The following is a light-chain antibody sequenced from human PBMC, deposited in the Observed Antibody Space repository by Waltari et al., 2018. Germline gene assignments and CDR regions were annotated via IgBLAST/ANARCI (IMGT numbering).Light chain of an antibody. CDR1: SSNIGANFD. CDR3: QSYDSSLSLVV. Sequence: SVLTQPPSVSGAPGQRVTISCTGSSSNIGANFDVHWYQHLPGTAPRLLIYGNFNRPSGVPDRFSGSKSGTSASLAITGLQAEDEANYYCQSYDSSLSLVVFGGGTKLTVL. V-gene: IGLV1-40*01. CDR2: GNF. J-gene: IGLJ2*01.